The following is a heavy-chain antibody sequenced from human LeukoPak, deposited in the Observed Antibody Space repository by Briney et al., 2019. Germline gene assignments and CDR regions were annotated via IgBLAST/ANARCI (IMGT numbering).Heavy chain of an antibody. J-gene: IGHJ4*02. CDR1: GYTFTGHY. V-gene: IGHV1-2*06. CDR2: INPNSGDT. CDR3: ARDMWELPSDYYYDF. Sequence: ASVKVSCTASGYTFTGHYLNWLRQASGRGLEWMGRINPNSGDTKYADKFLGRVIMTRDTSTSTAYLELNGLRSDDTASYYCARDMWELPSDYYYDFWGQGTLVTVSS. D-gene: IGHD1-26*01.